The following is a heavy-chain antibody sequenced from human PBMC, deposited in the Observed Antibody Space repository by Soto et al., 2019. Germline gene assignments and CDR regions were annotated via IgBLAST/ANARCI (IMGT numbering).Heavy chain of an antibody. J-gene: IGHJ4*02. CDR1: GFTFSNAW. Sequence: EVQLVESGGGLVKPGGALRLSCAASGFTFSNAWMSWVRQAPGKGLEWVGRIKSKTDGGRTDYAAPVKGRFTISRDYSKNTLYLQMNSLKNQDTAVYYGTPLVWFGGDFLGQGTLVTVSS. V-gene: IGHV3-15*01. CDR3: TPLVWFGGDF. D-gene: IGHD3-10*01. CDR2: IKSKTDGGRT.